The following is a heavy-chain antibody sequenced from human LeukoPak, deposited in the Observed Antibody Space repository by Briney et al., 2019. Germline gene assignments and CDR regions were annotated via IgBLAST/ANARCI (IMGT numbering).Heavy chain of an antibody. J-gene: IGHJ5*02. V-gene: IGHV4-4*09. CDR2: IYTSGST. D-gene: IGHD1-20*01. Sequence: SETLSLTCTVSGGSISSYYWSWIRQPPGKGLEWIGYIYTSGSTNYNPSLKSRVTISVDTSKNQFSLKLGSVTAADTAVYYCARLRYNWNLFDPWGQGTLVTVSS. CDR1: GGSISSYY. CDR3: ARLRYNWNLFDP.